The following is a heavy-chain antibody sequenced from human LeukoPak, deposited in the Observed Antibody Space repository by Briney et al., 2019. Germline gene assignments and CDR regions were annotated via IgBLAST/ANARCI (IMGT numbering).Heavy chain of an antibody. CDR2: INAGNGNT. CDR3: ARDLDYDSSGYYDAFDI. Sequence: ASVKVSCKASGYTFTSYAMHWVRQAPGQRLEWMGWINAGNGNTKYPQKFQGRVTITRDTSASTAYMELSSLRSEDTAVYYCARDLDYDSSGYYDAFDIWGQGTMVTVSS. V-gene: IGHV1-3*01. CDR1: GYTFTSYA. J-gene: IGHJ3*02. D-gene: IGHD3-22*01.